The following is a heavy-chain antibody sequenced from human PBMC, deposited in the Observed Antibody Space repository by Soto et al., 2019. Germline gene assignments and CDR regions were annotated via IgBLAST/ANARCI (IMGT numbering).Heavy chain of an antibody. CDR3: ARDRLDDYVGYFQH. Sequence: ETLSLTCTVSGGSISSYYWSWIRQPPGKGLEWIGYIYYSGSTNYNPSLKSRVTISVDTSKNQFSLKLSSVTAADTAVYYCARDRLDDYVGYFQHWGQGTLVTVS. CDR2: IYYSGST. D-gene: IGHD4-17*01. J-gene: IGHJ1*01. V-gene: IGHV4-59*01. CDR1: GGSISSYY.